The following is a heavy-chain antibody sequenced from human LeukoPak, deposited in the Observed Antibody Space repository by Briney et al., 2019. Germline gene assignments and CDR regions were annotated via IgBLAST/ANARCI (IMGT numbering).Heavy chain of an antibody. CDR3: ARSIYYGSMHYGMDV. Sequence: SETLSLTCTVSGDSINSLDLWSWVRQPPGKGLEWIGEIYHSGSTNYNPSLKSRVTISVDKSKNQFSLKLSSVTAADTAVYYCARSIYYGSMHYGMDVWGQGTTVTVSS. CDR2: IYHSGST. CDR1: GDSINSLDL. V-gene: IGHV4-4*02. J-gene: IGHJ6*02. D-gene: IGHD3-10*01.